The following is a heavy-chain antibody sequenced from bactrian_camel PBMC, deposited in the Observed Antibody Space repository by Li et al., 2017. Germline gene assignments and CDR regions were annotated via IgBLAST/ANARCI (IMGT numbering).Heavy chain of an antibody. CDR3: AARRSNGYCGTWSTNLRLFTY. CDR2: IAGGDGST. J-gene: IGHJ4*01. D-gene: IGHD8*01. V-gene: IGHV3S63*01. CDR1: GDTLSYYS. Sequence: HVQLVESGGGSVQAGGSLRLSCAASGDTLSYYSLDWGWFRQAPGKEREGVAAIAGGDGSTYYADSVKGRFTISKDNAENTLYLQMNSLKPEDTAMYYCAARRSNGYCGTWSTNLRLFTYWGQGTQVTVS.